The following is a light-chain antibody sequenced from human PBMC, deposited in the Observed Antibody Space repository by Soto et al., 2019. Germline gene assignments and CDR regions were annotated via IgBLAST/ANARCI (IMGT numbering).Light chain of an antibody. CDR3: QIWGTGTYVV. CDR1: SGHSSYA. Sequence: QLVLTQSPSASASLGASVKLTCTLSSGHSSYAIAWHQQQPEKGPRYLMKLNSDGSHSKGGGIPDRFSGSSSGAERYLTISSLQSEDEADYYCQIWGTGTYVVFGGGTKLTVL. CDR2: LNSDGSH. V-gene: IGLV4-69*01. J-gene: IGLJ2*01.